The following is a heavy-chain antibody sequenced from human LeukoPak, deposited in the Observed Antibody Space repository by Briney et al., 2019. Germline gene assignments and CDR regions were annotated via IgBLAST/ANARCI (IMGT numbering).Heavy chain of an antibody. CDR2: ISSNGGST. J-gene: IGHJ1*01. V-gene: IGHV3-64D*06. D-gene: IGHD3-22*01. CDR1: GFTFSSYA. Sequence: GGSLRLPCSASGFTFSSYAMHWVRQAPGKGLEYVSAISSNGGSTYYADSVKGRFTISRDNSKNTLYLQMSSLRAEDTAVYYCVKDLGDYDDSSGYYLTGYFQHWGQGTLVTVSS. CDR3: VKDLGDYDDSSGYYLTGYFQH.